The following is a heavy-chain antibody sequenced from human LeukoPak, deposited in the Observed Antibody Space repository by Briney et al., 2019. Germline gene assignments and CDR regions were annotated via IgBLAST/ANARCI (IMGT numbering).Heavy chain of an antibody. CDR2: INPNSGGT. D-gene: IGHD3/OR15-3a*01. J-gene: IGHJ4*02. CDR3: ARGMWDDLIFDY. Sequence: APVKVSCKASGYTFTGYYMHWVRQAPGQGLEWMGRINPNSGGTNYAQKFQGRVTMTRDTSISTAYMELSRLRSDDTAVYYCARGMWDDLIFDYWGQGTLVTVSS. V-gene: IGHV1-2*06. CDR1: GYTFTGYY.